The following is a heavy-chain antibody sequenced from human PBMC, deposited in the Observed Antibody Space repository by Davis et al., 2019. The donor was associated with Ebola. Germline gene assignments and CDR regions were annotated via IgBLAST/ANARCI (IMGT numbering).Heavy chain of an antibody. CDR3: ARDNYDSSGSIIYYYYGMDV. CDR1: GFTFSSYA. D-gene: IGHD3-22*01. J-gene: IGHJ6*02. Sequence: PGGSLRLSCAASGFTFSSYAMHWVRQAPGKGLEWVAAISYDGSNKYYADSVKGRFTIPRDNSKNTLYLQMNSLRAGDTAVYYCARDNYDSSGSIIYYYYGMDVWGQGTTVTVSS. CDR2: ISYDGSNK. V-gene: IGHV3-30-3*01.